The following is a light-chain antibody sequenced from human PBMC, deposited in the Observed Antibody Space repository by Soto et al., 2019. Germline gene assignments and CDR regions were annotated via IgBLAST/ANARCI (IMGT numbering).Light chain of an antibody. V-gene: IGLV1-40*01. CDR1: SSNIGRGYD. CDR2: GDT. CDR3: QSYDSSLSGYV. Sequence: QSVLTQPPSVSGAPGQRVTISCTGSSSNIGRGYDVHWYQQLPGAAPRVLIYGDTSRPSGVPDRFSGSKSGTSASLAITGLLAEDEADYYCQSYDSSLSGYVFGTGTQLTVL. J-gene: IGLJ1*01.